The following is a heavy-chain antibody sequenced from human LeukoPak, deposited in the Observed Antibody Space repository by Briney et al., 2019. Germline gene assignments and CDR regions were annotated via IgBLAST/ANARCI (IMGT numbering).Heavy chain of an antibody. D-gene: IGHD3-3*01. CDR1: GFTFSFYG. CDR2: IKQDGSEK. V-gene: IGHV3-7*01. Sequence: GGSVRLSCAASGFTFSFYGMHWVRQAPGKGLEWVANIKQDGSEKYYVDSVKGRFTISRDNAKNSLYLQMNSLRAEDTAVYYCGKGVFSEFWWGQGTLVTVSS. CDR3: GKGVFSEFW. J-gene: IGHJ4*02.